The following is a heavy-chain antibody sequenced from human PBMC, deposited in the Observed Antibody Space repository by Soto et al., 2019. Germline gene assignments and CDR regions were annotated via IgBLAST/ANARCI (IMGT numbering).Heavy chain of an antibody. D-gene: IGHD3-3*01. CDR3: ARGVSDFWSGYYGMDV. CDR2: IYYSGST. V-gene: IGHV4-30-4*01. Sequence: QVQLQESGPGLVKPSQTLSLTCTVSGGSISSGDYYWSWIRQPPGKGLEWIGYIYYSGSTYYNPSLNSRVTISVDTSKNQVSLKLSSVTAADTAVYYCARGVSDFWSGYYGMDVWGQGTTVTVSS. J-gene: IGHJ6*02. CDR1: GGSISSGDYY.